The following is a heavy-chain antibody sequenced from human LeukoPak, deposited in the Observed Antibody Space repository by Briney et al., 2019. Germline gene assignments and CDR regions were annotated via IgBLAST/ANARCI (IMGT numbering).Heavy chain of an antibody. D-gene: IGHD1-26*01. CDR1: GYTFTSYG. CDR3: ARSRRGGSYGPSPGDAFDI. CDR2: VIPIFGTA. Sequence: SVKVSCKASGYTFTSYGISWVRQAPGQGLEWMGGVIPIFGTANYAQKFQGRVTITADESTSTAYMELSSLRSEDTAVYYCARSRRGGSYGPSPGDAFDIWGQGTMVTVSS. V-gene: IGHV1-69*13. J-gene: IGHJ3*02.